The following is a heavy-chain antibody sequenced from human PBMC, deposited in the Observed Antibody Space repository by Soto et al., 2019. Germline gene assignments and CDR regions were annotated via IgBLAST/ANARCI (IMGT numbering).Heavy chain of an antibody. V-gene: IGHV1-18*01. D-gene: IGHD3-10*01. J-gene: IGHJ4*02. CDR2: ISAYNGNT. CDR1: RYTFTSYG. Sequence: ASVKASSKDPRYTFTSYGSSWVRQAPGQGLEWMGWISAYNGNTNYAQKLQGRVTMTTDTSTSTAYMELRSLRSDDTAVYYGAREYDYGSVSWYWGKGTLVTVSX. CDR3: AREYDYGSVSWY.